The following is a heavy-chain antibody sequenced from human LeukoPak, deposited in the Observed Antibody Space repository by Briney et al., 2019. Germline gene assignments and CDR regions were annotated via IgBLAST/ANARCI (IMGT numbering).Heavy chain of an antibody. CDR3: AREGLDYYDSSGYMY. CDR1: GYTFTSYG. D-gene: IGHD3-22*01. Sequence: ASVKVSCRASGYTFTSYGISWVRQAPGQGLEWMGWISAYNGNTNYAQKLQGRVTMTTDTSTSTAYMELRSLRSDDTAVYYCAREGLDYYDSSGYMYWGQGTLVTVSS. V-gene: IGHV1-18*01. J-gene: IGHJ4*02. CDR2: ISAYNGNT.